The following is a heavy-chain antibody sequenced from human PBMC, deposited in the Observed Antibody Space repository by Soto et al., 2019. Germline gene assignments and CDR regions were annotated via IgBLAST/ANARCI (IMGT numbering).Heavy chain of an antibody. CDR3: ARWSDFWSGYHRGYYYYMEV. D-gene: IGHD3-3*01. V-gene: IGHV5-51*01. Sequence: GESLKISCKGSGYSFTSYWIGWVRQMPGKGLEWLGIIYPGDSDTRYSPSFQGQVTISADKSISTAYLQWSSLKASDTAMYYCARWSDFWSGYHRGYYYYMEVWGKGTTVTVSS. CDR2: IYPGDSDT. CDR1: GYSFTSYW. J-gene: IGHJ6*03.